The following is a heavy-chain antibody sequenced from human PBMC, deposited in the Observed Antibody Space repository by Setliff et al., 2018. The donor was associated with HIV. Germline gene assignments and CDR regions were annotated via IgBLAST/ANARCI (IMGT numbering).Heavy chain of an antibody. J-gene: IGHJ4*02. Sequence: ASVRVSCKAPGNSFNGDFLNWVRQAPGQGLEWMGNIKLSSGGTKFAQKFLGRVTMTRDTSTNTAFMELRRLNSDDTAMYYCVRDDYGYNGKGFDYWGPGTLVTVSS. CDR2: IKLSSGGT. CDR3: VRDDYGYNGKGFDY. D-gene: IGHD4-17*01. V-gene: IGHV1-2*02. CDR1: GNSFNGDF.